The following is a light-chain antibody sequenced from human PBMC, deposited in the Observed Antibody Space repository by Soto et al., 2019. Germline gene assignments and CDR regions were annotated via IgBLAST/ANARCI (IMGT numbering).Light chain of an antibody. CDR2: GAS. CDR3: QQYDRSPLT. V-gene: IGKV3-20*01. CDR1: QSVSSSY. Sequence: EIVLTQSPGTLSLSPGERATLSCRASQSVSSSYLAWYQLKPGQAPRLLISGASSRATGIPDRFSGSGSGTDFTLTISRLEPEDFAVYYCQQYDRSPLTFGGGTKVEIK. J-gene: IGKJ4*01.